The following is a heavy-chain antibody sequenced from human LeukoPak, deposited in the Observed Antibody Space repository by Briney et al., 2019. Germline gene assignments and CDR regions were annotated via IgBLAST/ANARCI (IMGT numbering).Heavy chain of an antibody. D-gene: IGHD1-26*01. Sequence: ASVKVSCKASGYTFTSYYMHWVRQATGQGPEWMGWMNPNSGNTGYAQKFQGRVTITRNTSISTAYMELSSLRSEDTAVYYCARFRGATRYYYYMDVWGKGTTVTVSS. J-gene: IGHJ6*03. CDR1: GYTFTSYY. CDR3: ARFRGATRYYYYMDV. V-gene: IGHV1-8*03. CDR2: MNPNSGNT.